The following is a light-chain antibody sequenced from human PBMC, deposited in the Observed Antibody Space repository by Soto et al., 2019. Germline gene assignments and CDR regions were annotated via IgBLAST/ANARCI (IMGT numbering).Light chain of an antibody. J-gene: IGLJ1*01. CDR1: SSDFGSYNR. CDR3: SLYTSDSTYD. V-gene: IGLV2-18*01. Sequence: QAVLTQPPSVSGSPGQSVTISCTGTSSDFGSYNRVSWYQRPPGTGPKLMIYEVSNRPSGVPDRFSGSKSGNTASLTISGLQAEDVAEYYCSLYTSDSTYDFGTGIKVT. CDR2: EVS.